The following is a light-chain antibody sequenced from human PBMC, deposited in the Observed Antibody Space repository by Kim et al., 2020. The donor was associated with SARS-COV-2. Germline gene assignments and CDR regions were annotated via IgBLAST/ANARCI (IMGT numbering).Light chain of an antibody. CDR2: GKN. J-gene: IGLJ1*01. CDR1: SLRSYY. CDR3: NSRDSSGNHYV. Sequence: ALGQTVRITCQGDSLRSYYASWYQQKPGQAPVLVIYGKNNRPSGIPDRFSGSSSGNTASLTITGAQAEDEADYYCNSRDSSGNHYVFGTGTRSAS. V-gene: IGLV3-19*01.